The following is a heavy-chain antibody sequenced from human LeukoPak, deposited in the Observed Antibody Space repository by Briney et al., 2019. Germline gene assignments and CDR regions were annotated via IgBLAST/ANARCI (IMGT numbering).Heavy chain of an antibody. D-gene: IGHD4-11*01. J-gene: IGHJ3*02. CDR1: GFTVSSNY. Sequence: GGSLRLSCAASGFTVSSNYMSWVRQAPGKGLEWVSVIYSGGSTYYADSVKGRFTISRDNSKNTLYLQMNSLRAEDTAVYYCATPSGRLNYADAFDIWGQGTMVTVSS. V-gene: IGHV3-66*04. CDR2: IYSGGST. CDR3: ATPSGRLNYADAFDI.